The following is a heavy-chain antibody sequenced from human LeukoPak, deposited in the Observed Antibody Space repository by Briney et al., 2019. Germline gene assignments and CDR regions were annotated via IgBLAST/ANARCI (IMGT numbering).Heavy chain of an antibody. CDR3: AKDHSSTRAAAGL. CDR1: GFSFSFYS. J-gene: IGHJ3*01. CDR2: ISSSSSTT. D-gene: IGHD6-13*01. Sequence: PGGSLRLSCAASGFSFSFYSMNWVRQAPGKGLEWVSYISSSSSTTYYADSVKGRFTISRDNAKDSLYLQMNSLRAEDTAVYYCAKDHSSTRAAAGLWGQGTMVTVSS. V-gene: IGHV3-48*04.